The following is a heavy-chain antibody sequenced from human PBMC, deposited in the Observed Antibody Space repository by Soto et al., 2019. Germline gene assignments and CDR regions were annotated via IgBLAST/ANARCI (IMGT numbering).Heavy chain of an antibody. CDR3: PRFYYDSSGYLPSPYYYYYGMDV. Sequence: EVQLVESGGGLVQPGGSLRLSCAASGFTFSSYWMSWVRQAPGKGLEWVANIKQDGSEKYYVDSVKGRFTSSRDNAENKLHLQMNSLRAEDTAVYYCPRFYYDSSGYLPSPYYYYYGMDVWGQGTTVTVSS. D-gene: IGHD3-22*01. V-gene: IGHV3-7*04. J-gene: IGHJ6*02. CDR1: GFTFSSYW. CDR2: IKQDGSEK.